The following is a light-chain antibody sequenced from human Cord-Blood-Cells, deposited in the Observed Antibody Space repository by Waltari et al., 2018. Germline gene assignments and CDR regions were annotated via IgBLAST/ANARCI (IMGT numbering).Light chain of an antibody. V-gene: IGLV1-40*01. CDR1: SSNIGAGYD. CDR2: GNS. J-gene: IGLJ2*01. Sequence: QSVLTQPPSVSGAPGQRVTISCTGSSSNIGAGYDVHWYQQLPGTAPKLLIYGNSHRPSGVPDRCSGSKSGTSASLAITGLQAEDEADYYCQSYDSSLSVVFGGGTKLTVL. CDR3: QSYDSSLSVV.